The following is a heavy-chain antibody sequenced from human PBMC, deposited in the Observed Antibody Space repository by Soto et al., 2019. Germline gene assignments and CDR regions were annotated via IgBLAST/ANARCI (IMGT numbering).Heavy chain of an antibody. V-gene: IGHV4-34*01. CDR1: GGSFSGYY. CDR2: INHSGST. J-gene: IGHJ1*01. Sequence: SETLSLTCAVYGGSFSGYYWSWIRQPPGKGLEWIGEINHSGSTNYNPSLKSRVTISVDTSKNQFSLKLSSVTAADTAVYYCAGKSKIYGDGAQYFQHWGQGTLVTVSS. D-gene: IGHD4-17*01. CDR3: AGKSKIYGDGAQYFQH.